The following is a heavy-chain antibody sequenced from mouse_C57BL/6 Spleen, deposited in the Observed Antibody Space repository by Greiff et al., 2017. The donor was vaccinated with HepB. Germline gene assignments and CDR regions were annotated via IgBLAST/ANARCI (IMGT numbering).Heavy chain of an antibody. CDR2: INPNNGGT. Sequence: EVQLQQSGPELVKPGASVKISCKASGYTFTDYYMNWVKQSHGKSLEWIGDINPNNGGTSYNQKFKGKATLTVDKSSSTAYMELRSLTSEDSAVYYCARGSDGYYEGFDYWGQGTTLTVSS. CDR1: GYTFTDYY. V-gene: IGHV1-26*01. CDR3: ARGSDGYYEGFDY. J-gene: IGHJ2*01. D-gene: IGHD2-3*01.